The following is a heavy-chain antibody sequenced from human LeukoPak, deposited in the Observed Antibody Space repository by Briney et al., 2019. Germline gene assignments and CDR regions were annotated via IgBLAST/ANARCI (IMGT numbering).Heavy chain of an antibody. V-gene: IGHV4-59*01. J-gene: IGHJ4*02. D-gene: IGHD6-6*01. Sequence: SETLSLTCTVSGGSISNKYWSWIRQPPGKGLEWIGYIYYSGSTNYNPSLKSRVTILVDTSKNQFSLKLSSVTAADTAVYYCAKADSWSSSSSPDYWGQGTLVTVSS. CDR3: AKADSWSSSSSPDY. CDR1: GGSISNKY. CDR2: IYYSGST.